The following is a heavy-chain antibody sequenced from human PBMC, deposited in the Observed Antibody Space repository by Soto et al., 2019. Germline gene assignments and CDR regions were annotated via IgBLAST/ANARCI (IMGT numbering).Heavy chain of an antibody. J-gene: IGHJ4*02. CDR2: ISSNSSFT. CDR1: GFTFNGHS. CDR3: AKVKEVGAITLFDY. D-gene: IGHD1-26*01. V-gene: IGHV3-21*04. Sequence: GGSLRLSCVASGFTFNGHSMNWVRQAPGKGLEWVSSISSNSSFTYFADSVKGRFTISRDNSKNTLYLQMNSLRAEDTAVYYCAKVKEVGAITLFDYWGQGTLVTVSS.